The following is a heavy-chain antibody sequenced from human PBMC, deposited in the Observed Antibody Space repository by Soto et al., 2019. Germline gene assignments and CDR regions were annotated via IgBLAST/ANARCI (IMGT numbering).Heavy chain of an antibody. V-gene: IGHV2-70*11. Sequence: SGPTLVNPTQTLTLTCTFSGFSLSTRGMCVSWIRQPPGKALEWLARTDWDDDKYYSTSLKTRLTISKDTSKNQVVLTMTNMDPVDTATYYCARNDIVLVPAAIDYYYNYGMDVWGQGTTVTVSS. CDR2: TDWDDDK. D-gene: IGHD2-2*01. CDR3: ARNDIVLVPAAIDYYYNYGMDV. CDR1: GFSLSTRGMC. J-gene: IGHJ6*02.